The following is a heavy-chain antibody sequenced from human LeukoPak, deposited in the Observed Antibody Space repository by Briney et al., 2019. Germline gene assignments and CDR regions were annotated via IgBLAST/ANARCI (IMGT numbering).Heavy chain of an antibody. J-gene: IGHJ4*02. CDR3: ARRVHGGTLDY. V-gene: IGHV4-59*08. Sequence: SETLSLTCTVSGGSISSYYWSWIRQFPGKGLEWIGYIYYSGSTNYNPSLKSRVTISVDTSKNQFSLKLSSVTAADSAVYYCARRVHGGTLDYWGQGTLVTVSS. CDR2: IYYSGST. CDR1: GGSISSYY. D-gene: IGHD4-23*01.